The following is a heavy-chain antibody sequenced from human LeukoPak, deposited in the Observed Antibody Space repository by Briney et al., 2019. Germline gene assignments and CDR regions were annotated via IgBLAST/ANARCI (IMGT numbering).Heavy chain of an antibody. CDR3: ARDSSGSYKRYFDY. V-gene: IGHV1-46*01. CDR1: GYTFINYD. CDR2: INPSGGST. D-gene: IGHD1-26*01. J-gene: IGHJ4*02. Sequence: ASVKVSCKASGYTFINYDIRWVRQAPGQGLEWMGIINPSGGSTSYAQKFQGRVTMTRDTSTSTVYMELSSLRSEDTAVYYCARDSSGSYKRYFDYWGQGTLVTVSS.